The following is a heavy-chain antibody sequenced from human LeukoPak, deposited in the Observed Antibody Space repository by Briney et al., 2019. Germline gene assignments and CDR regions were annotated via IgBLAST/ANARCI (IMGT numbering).Heavy chain of an antibody. D-gene: IGHD6-13*01. Sequence: GGSLRPSCAASGFTFDDYAMHWVRQAPGKGLEWVSGISWNSGSIGYADSVKGRFTISRDNSKNTLYLQMNSLRAEDTAVYYCAKLGVAAANDYWGQGTLVTVSS. CDR3: AKLGVAAANDY. CDR2: ISWNSGSI. V-gene: IGHV3-9*01. CDR1: GFTFDDYA. J-gene: IGHJ4*02.